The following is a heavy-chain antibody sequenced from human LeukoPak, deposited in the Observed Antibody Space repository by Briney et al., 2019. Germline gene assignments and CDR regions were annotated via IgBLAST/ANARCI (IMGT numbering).Heavy chain of an antibody. J-gene: IGHJ5*02. D-gene: IGHD3-22*01. CDR3: ARDLGQYYDTSDNWFDP. CDR2: INSDGINT. Sequence: GGSLRLSCAASGFTFSSHHMHWVRQAPGKGLVWVSRINSDGINTSYADSVKGRFTISRDNAKNTLNLQMNSLSAEDTAVYYCARDLGQYYDTSDNWFDPWGQGTLVTVSS. CDR1: GFTFSSHH. V-gene: IGHV3-74*01.